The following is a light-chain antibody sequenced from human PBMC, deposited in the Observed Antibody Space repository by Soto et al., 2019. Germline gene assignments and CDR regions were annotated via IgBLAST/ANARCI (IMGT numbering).Light chain of an antibody. CDR2: KAS. CDR1: QSISIW. J-gene: IGKJ5*01. V-gene: IGKV1-5*03. CDR3: QQYNNWPPIT. Sequence: DIQMTPSPSTLSASVGDRVTISCRASQSISIWLAWYQQKPGKAPKLLIYKASSLESGVPSRFSGSGSGTEFTLTISSLQSEDFAVYYCQQYNNWPPITFGQGTRLEIK.